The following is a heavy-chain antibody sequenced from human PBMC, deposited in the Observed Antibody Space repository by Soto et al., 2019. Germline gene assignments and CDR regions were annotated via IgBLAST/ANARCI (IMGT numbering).Heavy chain of an antibody. J-gene: IGHJ4*02. CDR2: IKSKTDGGTT. V-gene: IGHV3-15*07. Sequence: EVQLVESGGGLVKPGGSLRLSCAASGFSISNAWMNWVRQAPGKGLEWVGRIKSKTDGGTTDYAAPVKGRFTISRDDSKNTLYLQMNSLKTEDTAVYYCTTDTGDSSESFDYWGQGTLVTVSS. CDR3: TTDTGDSSESFDY. D-gene: IGHD3-22*01. CDR1: GFSISNAW.